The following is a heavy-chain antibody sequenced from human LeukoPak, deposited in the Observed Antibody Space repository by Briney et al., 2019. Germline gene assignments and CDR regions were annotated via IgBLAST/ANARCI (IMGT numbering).Heavy chain of an antibody. D-gene: IGHD3-10*01. CDR3: ARGGHNYYGSGSYYNFDY. J-gene: IGHJ4*02. V-gene: IGHV3-66*01. Sequence: GGSLRLSCAASGFTVSSNYMSWVRQAPGKGLEWVSVIYSGGSTYYADSVKGRFTISGDNSKNTLYLQMNSLRAEDTAVYYCARGGHNYYGSGSYYNFDYWGQGTLVTVSS. CDR2: IYSGGST. CDR1: GFTVSSNY.